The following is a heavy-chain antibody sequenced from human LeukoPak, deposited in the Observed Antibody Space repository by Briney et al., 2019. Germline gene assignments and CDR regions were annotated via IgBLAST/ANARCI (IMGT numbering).Heavy chain of an antibody. Sequence: TGGSLRLSCAAYGFTFSSHSMNWVRQAPGKGLEWVSSISSSSSYIYYADSVKGRFTISRDNAKSSLFLQMNSLRVEDTAVYYCARDQVGALDFWGLGSLVTVSS. V-gene: IGHV3-21*01. D-gene: IGHD1-26*01. CDR2: ISSSSSYI. CDR3: ARDQVGALDF. CDR1: GFTFSSHS. J-gene: IGHJ4*02.